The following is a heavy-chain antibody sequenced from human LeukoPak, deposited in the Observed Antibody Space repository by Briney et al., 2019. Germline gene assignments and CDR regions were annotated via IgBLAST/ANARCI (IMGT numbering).Heavy chain of an antibody. CDR3: AQLAH. V-gene: IGHV3-30*02. J-gene: IGHJ4*02. CDR1: GFTFSSYG. CDR2: IRNDGNKK. Sequence: GGSLRLSCAASGFTFSSYGMHWVRQAPGKGLERVAIIRNDGNKKYYGDSVKGRFTISRDNSKNTMYLQMNSLRAEDTAVYYCAQLAHWGQGTLVTVSS.